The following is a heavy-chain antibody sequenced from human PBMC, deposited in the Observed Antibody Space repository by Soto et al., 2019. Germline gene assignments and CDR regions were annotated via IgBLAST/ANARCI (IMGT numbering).Heavy chain of an antibody. V-gene: IGHV4-34*01. Sequence: QVQLQQWGAGLLKPSETLSLTCAVYGGSFSGYYWSWIRQPPGKGLEWIGEINHSGSTNYNPSLKSRVTISVDPSKNQFSLKLSSVTAADTAVYYCARAPIKQWFGELEDYFDYWGQGTLVTVSS. J-gene: IGHJ4*02. CDR2: INHSGST. CDR1: GGSFSGYY. CDR3: ARAPIKQWFGELEDYFDY. D-gene: IGHD3-10*01.